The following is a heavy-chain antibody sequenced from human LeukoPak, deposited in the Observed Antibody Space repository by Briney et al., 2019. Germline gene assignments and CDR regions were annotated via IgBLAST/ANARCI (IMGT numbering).Heavy chain of an antibody. CDR1: GYTLTELS. V-gene: IGHV1-24*01. J-gene: IGHJ1*01. D-gene: IGHD3-10*01. Sequence: ASVKVSCKVSGYTLTELSMHWVRQAPGKGLEWMGGFDPEDGETIYAQKFQGRVTMTEDTSTDTAYMELSSLRSEDTAVYYCARGPRDGPGSSYFQHWGQGTLVTVSS. CDR2: FDPEDGET. CDR3: ARGPRDGPGSSYFQH.